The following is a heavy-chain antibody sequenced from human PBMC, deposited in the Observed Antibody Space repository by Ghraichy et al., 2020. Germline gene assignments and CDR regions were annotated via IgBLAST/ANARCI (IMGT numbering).Heavy chain of an antibody. Sequence: GGSLRLSCAASGFTFSSYSMNWVRQAPGKGLEWVSSISSSSSYIYYADSVKGRFTISRDNAKNSLYLQMNSLRAEDTAVYYCARDRWRRDGYNWYYYYYGRDVWGQGTTVTVAS. CDR3: ARDRWRRDGYNWYYYYYGRDV. D-gene: IGHD5-24*01. CDR2: ISSSSSYI. V-gene: IGHV3-21*01. CDR1: GFTFSSYS. J-gene: IGHJ6*02.